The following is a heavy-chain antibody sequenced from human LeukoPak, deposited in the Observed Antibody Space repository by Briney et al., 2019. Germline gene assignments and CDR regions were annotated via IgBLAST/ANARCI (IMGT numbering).Heavy chain of an antibody. V-gene: IGHV3-30*04. J-gene: IGHJ4*02. CDR1: GFTFSSYA. CDR3: AKDDSSSY. Sequence: GGSLRLSCAASGFTFSSYAMHWVRQAPGKGLEWVAVISYDGSNKYYADSVKGRFTISRDNSKNTLYLQMNSLRAEDTAVYYCAKDDSSSYWGQGTLVTVSS. CDR2: ISYDGSNK. D-gene: IGHD6-6*01.